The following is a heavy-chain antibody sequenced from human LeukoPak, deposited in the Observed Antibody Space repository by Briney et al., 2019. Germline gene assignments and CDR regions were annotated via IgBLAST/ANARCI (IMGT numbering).Heavy chain of an antibody. D-gene: IGHD3-3*01. CDR1: GFTFSSYA. CDR3: AKGGGVVIYDDYMDV. V-gene: IGHV3-23*01. Sequence: GGSLRLSCAASGFTFSSYAMSWVRQAPGKGLEWVSAISGSGGSTYYADSVKGRFTISRDNSKNTLYLQMNSLRAEDTAVFYCAKGGGVVIYDDYMDVWGKGTTVTVSS. CDR2: ISGSGGST. J-gene: IGHJ6*03.